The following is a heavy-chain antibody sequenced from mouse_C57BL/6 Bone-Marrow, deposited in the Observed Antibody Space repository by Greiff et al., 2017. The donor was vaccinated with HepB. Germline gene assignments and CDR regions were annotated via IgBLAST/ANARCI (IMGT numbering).Heavy chain of an antibody. CDR1: GYAFTNYL. CDR3: ARRVIKTVVGSAMDY. CDR2: INPGSGGT. Sequence: QVQLQQSGAELVRPGTSVKVSCKASGYAFTNYLIEWVKQRPGQGLEWIGVINPGSGGTNYNEKFKGKATLTADKSSSTAYMQLSSLTSEDSAVYFCARRVIKTVVGSAMDYWGQGTSVTVSS. V-gene: IGHV1-54*01. J-gene: IGHJ4*01. D-gene: IGHD1-1*01.